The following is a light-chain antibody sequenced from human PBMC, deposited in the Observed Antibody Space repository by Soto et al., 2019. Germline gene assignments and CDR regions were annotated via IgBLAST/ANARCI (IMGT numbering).Light chain of an antibody. Sequence: EIVMTQSPATLSVSPGERVTLSCRASHSVSSRVDWYQEKPGQAPRLLIYGASTRSTGLPARFSGSGSGTEFTLTISSLQSEDFPVYYCQHYTNWPLTFGGGTKVEIK. J-gene: IGKJ4*01. CDR2: GAS. V-gene: IGKV3-15*01. CDR3: QHYTNWPLT. CDR1: HSVSSR.